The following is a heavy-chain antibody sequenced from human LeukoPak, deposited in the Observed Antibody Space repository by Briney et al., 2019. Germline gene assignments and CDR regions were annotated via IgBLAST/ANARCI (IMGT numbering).Heavy chain of an antibody. Sequence: GGSLRLSCAASGFTLSTYWMTWVRQAPGKGLEWVAYIRQDGSEKYYVDSVKGRFTISRDNAKNSLYLQMSSLRSEDTAVYYCARDLVAVAGRPLGYWGQGTLATVSS. D-gene: IGHD6-19*01. J-gene: IGHJ4*02. CDR3: ARDLVAVAGRPLGY. CDR2: IRQDGSEK. V-gene: IGHV3-7*01. CDR1: GFTLSTYW.